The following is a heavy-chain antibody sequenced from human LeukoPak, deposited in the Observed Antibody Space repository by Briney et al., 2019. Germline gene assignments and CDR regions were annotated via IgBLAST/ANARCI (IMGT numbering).Heavy chain of an antibody. J-gene: IGHJ4*02. CDR1: GGSISSGGYY. CDR3: AREADYGDYVDY. V-gene: IGHV4-31*10. CDR2: ISYRGST. Sequence: SETLSLTCTVSGGSISSGGYYWSWIRQHPGKGLEWIGCISYRGSTYYNPSLNSRVTVSLDPSEKQFSLKLSSVAAADTAVYYCAREADYGDYVDYWGQGTLVTVSS. D-gene: IGHD4-17*01.